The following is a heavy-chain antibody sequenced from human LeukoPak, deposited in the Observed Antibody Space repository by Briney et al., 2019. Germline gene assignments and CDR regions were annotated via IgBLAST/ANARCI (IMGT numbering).Heavy chain of an antibody. CDR1: GYSISSGYY. Sequence: SETLSLTCTVSGYSISSGYYWGWIRQPPGKGLEWIGSIYHSGSTYYNPSLKSRVTISVDTSKNQVSLKLSSVTAADTAVYYCARSDIVATINYYWGQGTLVTVSS. CDR2: IYHSGST. D-gene: IGHD5-12*01. J-gene: IGHJ4*02. CDR3: ARSDIVATINYY. V-gene: IGHV4-38-2*02.